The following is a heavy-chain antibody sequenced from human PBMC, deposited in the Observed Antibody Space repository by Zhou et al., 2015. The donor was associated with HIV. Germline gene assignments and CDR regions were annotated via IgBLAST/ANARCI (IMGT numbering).Heavy chain of an antibody. V-gene: IGHV3-7*01. J-gene: IGHJ3*02. CDR1: GFTFGDYA. Sequence: VQLVESGGGLVQPGRSLRLSCTASGFTFGDYAMSWFRQAPGKGLEWVANVKQDGSEKYYQDSVKGRFAISRDNAKNSLYLQMNSLRAEDTAVYFCAKERGYSNTWSNDAYDIWGQGQWSPSLQ. D-gene: IGHD6-13*01. CDR2: VKQDGSEK. CDR3: AKERGYSNTWSNDAYDI.